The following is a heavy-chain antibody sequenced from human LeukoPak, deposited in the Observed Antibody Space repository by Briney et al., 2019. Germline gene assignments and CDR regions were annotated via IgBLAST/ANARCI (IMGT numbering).Heavy chain of an antibody. CDR2: ISGSGGST. CDR3: AKDLSMVRGVSDY. Sequence: PGGSLRLSCAASGFTFSSYAMSWVRQAPGKGLEWVSAISGSGGSTYYADSVKGRFTISRDDSKNTLYLQMNSLRAEDTAVYYCAKDLSMVRGVSDYWGQGTLVTVSS. J-gene: IGHJ4*02. CDR1: GFTFSSYA. V-gene: IGHV3-23*01. D-gene: IGHD3-10*01.